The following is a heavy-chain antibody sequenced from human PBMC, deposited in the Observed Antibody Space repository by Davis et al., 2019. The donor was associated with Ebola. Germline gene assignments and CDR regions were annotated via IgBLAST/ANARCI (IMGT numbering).Heavy chain of an antibody. D-gene: IGHD2-2*01. J-gene: IGHJ6*02. CDR1: GLSMGDDA. CDR2: IGWNSGNI. Sequence: SLRKYCEAAGLSMGDDARHWGRKAKGKGLEWVSGIGWNSGNIGYAGSVKGRFTISRDNAKNSLYLQMNSLRAEDTAVYYCARDYSSTSWGYYYYGMDVWGQGTTVTVSS. CDR3: ARDYSSTSWGYYYYGMDV. V-gene: IGHV3-9*01.